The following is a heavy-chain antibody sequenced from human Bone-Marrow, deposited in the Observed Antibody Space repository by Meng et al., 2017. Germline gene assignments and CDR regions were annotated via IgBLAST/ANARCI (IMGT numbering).Heavy chain of an antibody. CDR1: GGSFSGYY. D-gene: IGHD3-10*01. CDR2: INHSGST. CDR3: ARFRGSGSYYSHIDY. V-gene: IGHV4-34*01. J-gene: IGHJ4*02. Sequence: GSLRLSCAAYGGSFSGYYWSWIRQPPGKGLEWIGEINHSGSTNYNPSLKSRVTISVDTSKNQFSLKLSSVTAADTAVYYCARFRGSGSYYSHIDYWGQGTLVTVSS.